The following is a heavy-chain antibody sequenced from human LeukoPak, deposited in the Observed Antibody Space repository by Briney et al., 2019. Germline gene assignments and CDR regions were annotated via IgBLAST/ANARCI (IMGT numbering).Heavy chain of an antibody. CDR1: GYTFTGYY. Sequence: GASVKVSCKASGYTFTGYYMHWVRQAPGQGLEWMGRIIPILGIANYAQKFQGRVTITADKSTSTAYMELSSLRSEDTAVYYCARGRIANSYGMDVWGQGTTVTVSS. CDR2: IIPILGIA. V-gene: IGHV1-69*04. D-gene: IGHD2-15*01. CDR3: ARGRIANSYGMDV. J-gene: IGHJ6*02.